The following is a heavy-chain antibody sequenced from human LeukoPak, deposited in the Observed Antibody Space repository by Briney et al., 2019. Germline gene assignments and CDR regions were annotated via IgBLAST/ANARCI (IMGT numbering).Heavy chain of an antibody. CDR1: GGSFSGYC. CDR3: ARGTSGYYYYYGMDV. D-gene: IGHD2-2*01. V-gene: IGHV4-34*01. CDR2: INHSGST. J-gene: IGHJ6*02. Sequence: PSETLSLTCAVYGGSFSGYCWSWIRQPPGKGLEWIGEINHSGSTNYNPSLKSRVTISVDTSKNQFSLKLSSVTAADTAVYYCARGTSGYYYYYGMDVWGQGTTVTVSS.